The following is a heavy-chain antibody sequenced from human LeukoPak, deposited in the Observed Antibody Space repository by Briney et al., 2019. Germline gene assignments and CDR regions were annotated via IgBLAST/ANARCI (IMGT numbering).Heavy chain of an antibody. Sequence: GGSLRLSCAASGFTFSSYGMHWVRQAPGKGLEWVAFIRYDGSNKYYADSVKGRFTISRDNSKNTLYLQMNSLRAEDTAVYYCARDAAIVVDLWNAFDIWGQGTMVIVSS. D-gene: IGHD3-22*01. CDR3: ARDAAIVVDLWNAFDI. J-gene: IGHJ3*02. CDR1: GFTFSSYG. CDR2: IRYDGSNK. V-gene: IGHV3-30*02.